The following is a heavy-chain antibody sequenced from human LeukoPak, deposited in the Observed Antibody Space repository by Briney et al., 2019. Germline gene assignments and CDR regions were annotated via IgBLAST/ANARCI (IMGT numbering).Heavy chain of an antibody. Sequence: SETLSLTCAVYGGSFSGYYWSWIHQPPGKGLEWIGEINHSGSTNYNPSLKSRVTISVDTSKNQFSLKLSSVTAADTAVYYCARGWNVLLWFGELFPFGMDVWGQGTTVTVSS. CDR1: GGSFSGYY. CDR2: INHSGST. V-gene: IGHV4-34*01. CDR3: ARGWNVLLWFGELFPFGMDV. J-gene: IGHJ6*02. D-gene: IGHD3-10*01.